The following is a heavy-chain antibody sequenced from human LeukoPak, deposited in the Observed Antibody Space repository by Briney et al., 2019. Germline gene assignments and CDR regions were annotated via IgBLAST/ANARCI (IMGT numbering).Heavy chain of an antibody. J-gene: IGHJ3*02. CDR1: GFTFSSYA. D-gene: IGHD3-22*01. Sequence: GGSLRLSCAASGFTFSSYAMSWVRQAPGKGLEWVSAISGSGGSTYYADSVKGRFTISRDNSKNTLYLQMNSLRAEDTAVYYCAKDTSRYYDSSGCPIHAFDIWGQGTMVTVSS. V-gene: IGHV3-23*01. CDR2: ISGSGGST. CDR3: AKDTSRYYDSSGCPIHAFDI.